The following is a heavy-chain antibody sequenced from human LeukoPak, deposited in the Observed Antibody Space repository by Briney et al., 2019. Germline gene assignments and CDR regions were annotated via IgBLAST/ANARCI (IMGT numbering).Heavy chain of an antibody. Sequence: ASVKVSCKASGYTFTTYDINWVRQAPGQGLEWMGYMNPNSGNTGYPQKFQDRDTITTSISTSTAYMELSSLRSEDTAVYYCARELRHVDIWGQGTMVTVSS. D-gene: IGHD6-25*01. J-gene: IGHJ3*02. CDR3: ARELRHVDI. V-gene: IGHV1-8*03. CDR1: GYTFTTYD. CDR2: MNPNSGNT.